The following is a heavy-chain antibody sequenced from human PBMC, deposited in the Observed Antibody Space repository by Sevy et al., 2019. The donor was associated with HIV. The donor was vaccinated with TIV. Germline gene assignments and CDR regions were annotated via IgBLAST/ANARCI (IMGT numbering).Heavy chain of an antibody. Sequence: GGSLRLSCAASGFTFSTYWMTWVRQAPGKGLEWVANINQDGSKKNYVDSMKGRFTISRDNAKNSLYVQMNSLRAEDTVVYYCASVGIFEGSESHFRFIDFWGQGILVTVSS. CDR2: INQDGSKK. CDR1: GFTFSTYW. D-gene: IGHD3-10*01. V-gene: IGHV3-7*01. CDR3: ASVGIFEGSESHFRFIDF. J-gene: IGHJ4*02.